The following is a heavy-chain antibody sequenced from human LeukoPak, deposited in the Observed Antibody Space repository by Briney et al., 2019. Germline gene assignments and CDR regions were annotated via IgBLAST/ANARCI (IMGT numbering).Heavy chain of an antibody. D-gene: IGHD3-10*01. CDR1: GGTFSSYA. V-gene: IGHV1-69*01. CDR2: IIPIFGTA. CDR3: AAVWGRHYYYGSGSPWAFYYGMDV. J-gene: IGHJ6*02. Sequence: SVKVSCKASGGTFSSYAISWVRQAPGQGLEWMGGIIPIFGTANYAQKFQGRVTITADESTSTAYMELSSLRSEDTAVYYCAAVWGRHYYYGSGSPWAFYYGMDVWGQGTTVTVSS.